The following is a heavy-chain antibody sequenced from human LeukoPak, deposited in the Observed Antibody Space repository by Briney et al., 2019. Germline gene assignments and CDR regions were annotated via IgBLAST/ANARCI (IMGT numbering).Heavy chain of an antibody. CDR3: ARLRPELLSYYYYYRDV. CDR1: GGSISSSNYF. J-gene: IGHJ6*03. V-gene: IGHV4-39*07. D-gene: IGHD1-7*01. CDR2: IYTSGST. Sequence: SETLSLTCTVSGGSISSSNYFWGWIRQPPGKGLEWIGRIYTSGSTNYNPSLKSRVTISVDTSKNQFSLKLSSVTAADTAVYYCARLRPELLSYYYYYRDVWGKGTTVTVSS.